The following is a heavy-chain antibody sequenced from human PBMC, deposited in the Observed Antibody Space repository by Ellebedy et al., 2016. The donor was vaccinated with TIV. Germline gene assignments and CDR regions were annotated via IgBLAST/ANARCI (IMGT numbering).Heavy chain of an antibody. D-gene: IGHD1-14*01. Sequence: PGGSLRLSCVVSGFSFRASAMSWVRQAPGKGLEWVSHISGSGATTHYADTVKGRVTISRDNSKNTLYLEVNSLRLEDTAVYYCAKDGGITLRGKGAFDFWGQGTMVTVSS. CDR3: AKDGGITLRGKGAFDF. J-gene: IGHJ3*01. CDR1: GFSFRASA. V-gene: IGHV3-23*01. CDR2: ISGSGATT.